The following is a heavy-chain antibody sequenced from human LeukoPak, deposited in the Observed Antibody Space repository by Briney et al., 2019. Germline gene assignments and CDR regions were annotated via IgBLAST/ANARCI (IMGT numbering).Heavy chain of an antibody. CDR2: IWSDGSNK. CDR3: ARERLRGYNYGLDY. V-gene: IGHV3-33*08. J-gene: IGHJ4*02. D-gene: IGHD5-18*01. Sequence: GGSLRLSCAASGLTFSSSAMNWVRQAPGKGLEWVAFIWSDGSNKYYVDSVKGRFTISRDNSKNTVFLHMNSLRAEDTAVYYCARERLRGYNYGLDYWGQGTLVTVSS. CDR1: GLTFSSSA.